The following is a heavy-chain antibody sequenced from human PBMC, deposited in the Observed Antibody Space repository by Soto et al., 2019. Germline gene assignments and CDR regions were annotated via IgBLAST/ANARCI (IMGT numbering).Heavy chain of an antibody. CDR2: INPLPTSGST. Sequence: ASVKFSCKASGYIFTNYYIHWVRQAPGQVLECMAIINPLPTSGSTXXAQKFQGXXTLTMYTSTIXFYLEXSSLRSDDTAVYYCARDLAAAAYWCQGTLVTVSS. D-gene: IGHD6-13*01. V-gene: IGHV1-46*01. CDR3: ARDLAAAAY. CDR1: GYIFTNYY. J-gene: IGHJ4*02.